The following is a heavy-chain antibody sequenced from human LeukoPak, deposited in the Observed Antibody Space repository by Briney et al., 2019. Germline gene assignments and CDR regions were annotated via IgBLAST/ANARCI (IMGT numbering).Heavy chain of an antibody. V-gene: IGHV3-64*01. CDR1: GFTFSSYA. Sequence: GGSLRLSCAASGFTFSSYAMHWVRQAPGKGLEYVSAISSNGGSTYYANSVKGRFTISRDNSKNTLYLQMGSLRAEDMAVYYCARDMKGPDAFDIWGQGTMVTVSS. CDR2: ISSNGGST. J-gene: IGHJ3*02. CDR3: ARDMKGPDAFDI. D-gene: IGHD3-16*01.